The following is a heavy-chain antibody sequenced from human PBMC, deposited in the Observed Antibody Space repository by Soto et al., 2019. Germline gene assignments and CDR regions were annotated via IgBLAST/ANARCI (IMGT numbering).Heavy chain of an antibody. Sequence: LSLTCTVTGGTISGYYWTWIRQSAGGGLEWIGRIYSSGSTNYNPSLKSRVTISLDTSMNYFSLRLSSVTAADTAVYYCARGQRFSDWFDPWGQGTLVTVSS. CDR3: ARGQRFSDWFDP. D-gene: IGHD3-3*01. CDR2: IYSSGST. V-gene: IGHV4-4*07. J-gene: IGHJ5*02. CDR1: GGTISGYY.